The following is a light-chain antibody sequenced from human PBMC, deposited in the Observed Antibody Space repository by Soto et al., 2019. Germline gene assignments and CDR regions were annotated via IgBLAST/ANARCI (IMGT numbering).Light chain of an antibody. CDR1: QSVSSNF. CDR3: QQYGSSPRT. J-gene: IGKJ1*01. CDR2: RAS. Sequence: EIVLTQCPGTLSLSPGERATLSCRASQSVSSNFLAWYQQKPGQAPRLLIYRASSRATGIPDRFSGSGSGTDFTLTISRLEPEDFAVYYCQQYGSSPRTFGQGTKVEIK. V-gene: IGKV3-20*01.